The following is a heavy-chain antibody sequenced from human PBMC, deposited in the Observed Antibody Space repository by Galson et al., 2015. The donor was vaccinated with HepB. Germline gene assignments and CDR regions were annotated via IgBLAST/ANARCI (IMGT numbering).Heavy chain of an antibody. Sequence: ETLSLTCTVSGGSISSYYWSWIRQPPGKGLEWIGYIYYSGSTNYNPSLKSRVTISVDTSKNQFSLKLSSVTAADTAVYYCARLGPDDSSGYYYSRGDYWGQGTLVTVSS. V-gene: IGHV4-59*08. CDR2: IYYSGST. CDR1: GGSISSYY. CDR3: ARLGPDDSSGYYYSRGDY. J-gene: IGHJ4*02. D-gene: IGHD3-22*01.